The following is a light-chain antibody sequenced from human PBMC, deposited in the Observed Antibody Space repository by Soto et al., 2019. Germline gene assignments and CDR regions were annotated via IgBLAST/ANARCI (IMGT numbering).Light chain of an antibody. CDR3: QQAYGAPPT. CDR1: QSITTY. Sequence: DIQMTQSPSSLSASVGDRVTITCRASQSITTYLNWYQQTSGEAPKLLIYAAARLQTGVPSRFSGSGSGTDFTLTISSLQHEDFATYYCQQAYGAPPTFGQGTKVEIK. V-gene: IGKV1-39*01. J-gene: IGKJ1*01. CDR2: AAA.